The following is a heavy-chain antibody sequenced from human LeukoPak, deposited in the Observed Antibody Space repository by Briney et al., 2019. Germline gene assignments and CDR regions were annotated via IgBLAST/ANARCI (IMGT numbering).Heavy chain of an antibody. V-gene: IGHV3-53*05. Sequence: GGALRLCCAASGFTVSNNYVSWVRRAPGKGLGWVSVIYSGGSIYYADSVKGRFTISSDNSNNTLYLQMNSLRAEDTAVYCCARDRRYGVHWYYGMDVWGQGTTVTVSS. J-gene: IGHJ6*02. CDR2: IYSGGSI. CDR3: ARDRRYGVHWYYGMDV. D-gene: IGHD3-16*02. CDR1: GFTVSNNY.